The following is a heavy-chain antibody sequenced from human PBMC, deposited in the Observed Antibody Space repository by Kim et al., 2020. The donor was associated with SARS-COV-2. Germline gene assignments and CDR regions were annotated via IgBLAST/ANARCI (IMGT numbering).Heavy chain of an antibody. V-gene: IGHV3-64D*06. D-gene: IGHD3-10*01. CDR3: VKDRGYYDSGSYYIFDY. J-gene: IGHJ4*02. Sequence: GGSLRLSCSASGFTFSYYAMHWVRQAPGKGLEYISAISNNGGSTYYADSVKGRFTISRDNSKNTLYLQMSSLRAEDTAVYYCVKDRGYYDSGSYYIFDYWGQGTLVTVSS. CDR1: GFTFSYYA. CDR2: ISNNGGST.